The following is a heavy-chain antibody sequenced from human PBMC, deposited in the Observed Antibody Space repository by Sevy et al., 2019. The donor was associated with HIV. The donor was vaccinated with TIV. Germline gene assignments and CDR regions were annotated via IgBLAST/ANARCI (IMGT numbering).Heavy chain of an antibody. Sequence: SGTLSLTCAVYGGSFSGYCWSWIRQPPGKGLEWIGEINHSGSTNYNPSLKGRVTISVDTSKNQFSLKLSSVTAADTAVYYCARGGPAYCSGGSCPYYYYGMDVWGQGTTVTVSS. CDR1: GGSFSGYC. V-gene: IGHV4-34*01. D-gene: IGHD2-15*01. CDR2: INHSGST. CDR3: ARGGPAYCSGGSCPYYYYGMDV. J-gene: IGHJ6*02.